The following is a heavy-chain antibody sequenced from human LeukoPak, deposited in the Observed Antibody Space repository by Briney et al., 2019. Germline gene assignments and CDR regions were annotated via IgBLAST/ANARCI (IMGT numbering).Heavy chain of an antibody. V-gene: IGHV1-18*01. D-gene: IGHD3-22*01. CDR2: ISAYNGNT. J-gene: IGHJ3*02. CDR1: GYTFTSYG. Sequence: ASVKVSCKASGYTFTSYGISWVRQAPGQGLEWMGWISAYNGNTNYAQKFQGRVTITADKSTSTAYMELSSLRSEDTAVYYCASQNGRYYYDSSGLYHAFDIWGQGTMVTVSS. CDR3: ASQNGRYYYDSSGLYHAFDI.